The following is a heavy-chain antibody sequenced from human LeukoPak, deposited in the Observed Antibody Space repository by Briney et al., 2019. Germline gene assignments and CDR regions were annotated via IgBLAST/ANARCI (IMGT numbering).Heavy chain of an antibody. CDR1: GGSISSYY. D-gene: IGHD1-14*01. J-gene: IGHJ3*02. CDR2: IYYSGST. Sequence: PSETLSLTCTVSGGSISSYYWSWIRQPPGKGLEWIGYIYYSGSTNYNPSLKSRVTISVDTSKNQFSLKLSSVTAADTAVYYCARVGVGTTSGAFDIWGQGTMVTVSS. CDR3: ARVGVGTTSGAFDI. V-gene: IGHV4-59*12.